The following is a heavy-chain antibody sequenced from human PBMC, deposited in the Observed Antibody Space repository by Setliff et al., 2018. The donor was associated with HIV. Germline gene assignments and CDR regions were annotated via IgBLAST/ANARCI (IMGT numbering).Heavy chain of an antibody. V-gene: IGHV4-59*01. Sequence: SETLSLTCTVSGGSIRSYYWSWIRQPPGKGLEWIGYIYYSGSTNYNPSLKSRVTISVDTSKNQFSLKLSSVTAADTAVYYCAREDSSGRIDYWGQGTLVTVSS. CDR3: AREDSSGRIDY. D-gene: IGHD6-19*01. CDR1: GGSIRSYY. J-gene: IGHJ4*02. CDR2: IYYSGST.